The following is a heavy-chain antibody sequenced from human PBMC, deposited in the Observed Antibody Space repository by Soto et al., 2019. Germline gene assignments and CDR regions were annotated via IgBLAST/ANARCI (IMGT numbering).Heavy chain of an antibody. J-gene: IGHJ4*02. D-gene: IGHD2-21*02. Sequence: SETLSLTCTVSGGSISSSSYYWGWIRQPPGKGLEWIGSIYYSGSTYYNPSLKSRVTISVDTSKNQFSLKLSSVTAADTAVYYCARHRGLYCGGDCYLPPDYWGQGTLVTVSS. CDR1: GGSISSSSYY. CDR2: IYYSGST. CDR3: ARHRGLYCGGDCYLPPDY. V-gene: IGHV4-39*01.